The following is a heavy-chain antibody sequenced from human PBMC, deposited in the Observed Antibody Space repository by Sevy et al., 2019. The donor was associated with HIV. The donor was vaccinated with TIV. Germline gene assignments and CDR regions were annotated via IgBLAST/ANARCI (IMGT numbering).Heavy chain of an antibody. J-gene: IGHJ1*01. D-gene: IGHD2-8*01. Sequence: GGSLRLSCAPSGFTFSSYSMSWVRQAPGKGLEWVANIKQDGSEKYYVDSVKGRFTISRDYAKNSLYLQMNSLRAEDTAVYYCARDGRYCTNGVCYHAEYFQHWGQGTLVTVSS. CDR1: GFTFSSYS. V-gene: IGHV3-7*01. CDR2: IKQDGSEK. CDR3: ARDGRYCTNGVCYHAEYFQH.